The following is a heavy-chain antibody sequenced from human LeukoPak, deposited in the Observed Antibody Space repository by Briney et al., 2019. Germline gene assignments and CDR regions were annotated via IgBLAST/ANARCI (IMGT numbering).Heavy chain of an antibody. CDR1: GYTFTRHA. D-gene: IGHD4-23*01. CDR3: ATVTRGTTLDH. V-gene: IGHV1-3*01. J-gene: IGHJ5*02. Sequence: GASVKVSCKASGYTFTRHAIHWVRQAPGQRLEGMGWINAGNGDTKYSQKFQGRVTFTGDTSASTAYMELSSLKSEDTAVYYCATVTRGTTLDHWGQGTLVTVSS. CDR2: INAGNGDT.